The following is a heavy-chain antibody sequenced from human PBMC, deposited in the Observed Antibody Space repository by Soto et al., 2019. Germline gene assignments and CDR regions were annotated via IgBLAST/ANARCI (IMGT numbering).Heavy chain of an antibody. Sequence: EVQLVESGGGLVQPGGSLRLSCAASGFTFSSYAMHWVRQAPGKGLEYVSAISSYGGSTYYANSVKGRFTIYRDNSKNTLYLQRGSLRAEDMAVYYCARDPASSGYYYFDYWGQGTLVTVSS. CDR3: ARDPASSGYYYFDY. V-gene: IGHV3-64*01. J-gene: IGHJ4*02. CDR2: ISSYGGST. D-gene: IGHD3-22*01. CDR1: GFTFSSYA.